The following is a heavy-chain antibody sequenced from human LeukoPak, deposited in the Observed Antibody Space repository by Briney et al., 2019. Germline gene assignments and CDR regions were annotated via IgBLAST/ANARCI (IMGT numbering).Heavy chain of an antibody. D-gene: IGHD2-15*01. CDR1: GFTFSNSW. CDR3: AREDGYCSGGNCYSYFDL. CDR2: IKKTGIET. J-gene: IGHJ4*02. V-gene: IGHV3-7*01. Sequence: GGSLRLSCEASGFTFSNSWMSWVRQAPGKGLEWVAYIKKTGIETYYVDSVKGRFTITRDNIGNSLFLQMNSLRAEDTAVYYCAREDGYCSGGNCYSYFDLWGRGTLVTVPS.